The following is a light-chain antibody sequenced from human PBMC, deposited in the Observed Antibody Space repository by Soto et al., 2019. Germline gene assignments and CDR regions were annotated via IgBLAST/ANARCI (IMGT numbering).Light chain of an antibody. V-gene: IGKV1-39*01. CDR2: AAS. Sequence: DIQMTQSPSSLSASLGDRVTITCRANQDISSYLVWYQHKLGQAPKLLIHAASTLASGVPSIFSGSESGTDFTLTISGLEHEDSATYYCQQSYRTPWTFGQGTKVEIK. CDR3: QQSYRTPWT. CDR1: QDISSY. J-gene: IGKJ1*01.